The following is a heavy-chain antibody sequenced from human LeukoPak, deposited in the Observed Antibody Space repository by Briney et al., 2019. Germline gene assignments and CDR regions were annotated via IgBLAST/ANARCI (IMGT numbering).Heavy chain of an antibody. V-gene: IGHV4-34*01. CDR2: INHSGST. J-gene: IGHJ4*02. Sequence: PSETLSLTCAVYGGSFSGYYWSWVRQPPGKGLEWIGEINHSGSTNYNPSLKSRVTISVDTSKNQFSLKLSSVTAADTAVYYCARGDNSIASFDYWGQGTLVTVSS. CDR3: ARGDNSIASFDY. D-gene: IGHD4-23*01. CDR1: GGSFSGYY.